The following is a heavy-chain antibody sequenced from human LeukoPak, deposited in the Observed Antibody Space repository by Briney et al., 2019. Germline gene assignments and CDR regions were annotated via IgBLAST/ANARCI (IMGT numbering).Heavy chain of an antibody. V-gene: IGHV3-7*01. D-gene: IGHD3-3*01. CDR2: IKQDGSEK. CDR3: ARDLDFRMDV. J-gene: IGHJ6*02. Sequence: GGSLRLSCAASGFTFSSYAMSWVRQAPGKGLEWVANIKQDGSEKYYVDSVKGRFTISRDNAKNSLYLQMNSLRAEDTAVYYCARDLDFRMDVWGQGTTVTVSS. CDR1: GFTFSSYA.